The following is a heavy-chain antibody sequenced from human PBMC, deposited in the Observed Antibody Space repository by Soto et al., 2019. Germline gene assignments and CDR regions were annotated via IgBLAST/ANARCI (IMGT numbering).Heavy chain of an antibody. CDR2: INSDGSST. Sequence: GGSLRLSCAASGFTFSRYCMHWVRQAPGKGLVWVSRINSDGSSTSYADSVKGRFTISRDNAKNTLYLQMNSLRAEDTAVYYCARDGIVGATDAFDIWGQGTMVTVSS. D-gene: IGHD1-26*01. CDR1: GFTFSRYC. J-gene: IGHJ3*02. CDR3: ARDGIVGATDAFDI. V-gene: IGHV3-74*01.